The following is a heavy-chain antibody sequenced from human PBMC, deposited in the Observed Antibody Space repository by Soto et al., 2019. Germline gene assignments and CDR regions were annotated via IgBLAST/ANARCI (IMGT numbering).Heavy chain of an antibody. V-gene: IGHV4-34*01. J-gene: IGHJ6*02. CDR2: INQSGST. CDR1: GGSFSAYY. Sequence: QVQLQQWGAGLLKPSETLSLTCTVYGGSFSAYYWTWIRQPPGKGLEWIGAINQSGSTTYNPSLRSRVTISVDTSKNQLSLSLSSVNAADTAVYYCAKLKNHYYYGLDVWGQGTTVTVSS. CDR3: AKLKNHYYYGLDV.